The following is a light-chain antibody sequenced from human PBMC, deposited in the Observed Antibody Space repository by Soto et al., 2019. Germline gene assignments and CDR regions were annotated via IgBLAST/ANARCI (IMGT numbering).Light chain of an antibody. Sequence: TVLTQSPCTLSLSPGERATLSCGASQNVSSKLLVWYQQHPGQAPRLLIYGASTRAVGIPARFSGSGSGTDFSLIISSLDPEDFAVYYCQQRSNWPITFGQGTRLEIK. CDR2: GAS. CDR1: QNVSSKL. V-gene: IGKV3-11*01. CDR3: QQRSNWPIT. J-gene: IGKJ5*01.